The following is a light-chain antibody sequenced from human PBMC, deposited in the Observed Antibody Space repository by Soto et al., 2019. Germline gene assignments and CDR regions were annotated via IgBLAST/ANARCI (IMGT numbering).Light chain of an antibody. CDR2: AAS. CDR3: LQHNNYPFT. V-gene: IGKV1-17*01. J-gene: IGKJ3*01. CDR1: QGIRNA. Sequence: IQMTQTPSSMSASVGDRVTITCRASQGIRNALGWFQQKPGKAPKRLIYAASTLESGVPSRFSGSGSGTEFTLTISSLQPEDFATYYCLQHNNYPFTFGPGTKVDIK.